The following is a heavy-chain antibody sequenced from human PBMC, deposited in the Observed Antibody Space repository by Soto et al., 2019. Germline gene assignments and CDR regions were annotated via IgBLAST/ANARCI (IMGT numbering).Heavy chain of an antibody. D-gene: IGHD6-13*01. V-gene: IGHV6-1*01. CDR2: TYYRSKWYN. CDR3: ARGGSSSWYYYYGMDV. Sequence: SETLSLTCAISGDSVSSNSAAWNWIRQSPSRGLEWLGRTYYRSKWYNDYAVSVKSRITINPDTSKNQFSLQLNSVTPEDTAVYYCARGGSSSWYYYYGMDVWGQGTTVTVSS. J-gene: IGHJ6*02. CDR1: GDSVSSNSAA.